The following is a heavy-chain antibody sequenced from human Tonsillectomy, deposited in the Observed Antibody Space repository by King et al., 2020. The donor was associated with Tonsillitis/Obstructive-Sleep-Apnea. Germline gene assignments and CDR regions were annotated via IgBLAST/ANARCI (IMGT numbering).Heavy chain of an antibody. V-gene: IGHV4-34*01. CDR3: ARGRGRRGRWLQLGFDY. D-gene: IGHD5-24*01. CDR1: GGSFSGYY. J-gene: IGHJ4*02. CDR2: INHSGST. Sequence: VQLPQWGAGLLKPSETLSLTCAVYGGSFSGYYWSWIRQPPGKGLEWIGEINHSGSTNYNPSLKSRITISVDTSKNQFSLKLSSVTAADTAVYYCARGRGRRGRWLQLGFDYWGQGTLVTVSS.